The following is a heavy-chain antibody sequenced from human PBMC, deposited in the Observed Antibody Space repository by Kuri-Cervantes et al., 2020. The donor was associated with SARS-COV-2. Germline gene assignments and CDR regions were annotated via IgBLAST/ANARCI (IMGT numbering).Heavy chain of an antibody. CDR1: GFTFSIYA. Sequence: GGSLRLSCAASGFTFSIYAMHWVRQAPGKGLEWVAVILDDGSNKYYADSVKGRFTISRDNAKNSLYLQMNSLRAEDTAVYYCARTDYDFWSGYYGSTTNNWFDPWGQGTLVTVSS. V-gene: IGHV3-30-3*01. J-gene: IGHJ5*02. D-gene: IGHD3-3*01. CDR2: ILDDGSNK. CDR3: ARTDYDFWSGYYGSTTNNWFDP.